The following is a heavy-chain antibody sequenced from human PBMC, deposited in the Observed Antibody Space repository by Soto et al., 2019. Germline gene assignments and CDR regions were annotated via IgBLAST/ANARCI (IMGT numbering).Heavy chain of an antibody. CDR1: GYTFTGYY. D-gene: IGHD5-18*01. Sequence: ASVKVSCKASGYTFTGYYMHWVRQAPGQGLEWMGWINPNSGGTNYAQKFQGWVTMTRDTSISTAYMELSRLRSDDTAVYYCARERGYLLNWFDPWGQGTLVTVSS. J-gene: IGHJ5*02. CDR2: INPNSGGT. CDR3: ARERGYLLNWFDP. V-gene: IGHV1-2*04.